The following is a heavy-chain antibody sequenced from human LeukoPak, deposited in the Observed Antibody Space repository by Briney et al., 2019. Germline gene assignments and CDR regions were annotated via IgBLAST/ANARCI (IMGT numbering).Heavy chain of an antibody. D-gene: IGHD2-15*01. CDR3: ARGLRLLPPRFDI. Sequence: SETLSLTCAGYGGSFSGYYWSWIRQPPGKGLEWIGEINHSGSTNYNPSLKSRVTISVDTSKKQFSLKLSSVTAADTAVYYCARGLRLLPPRFDIWGQGTMVTVSS. CDR1: GGSFSGYY. V-gene: IGHV4-34*01. J-gene: IGHJ3*02. CDR2: INHSGST.